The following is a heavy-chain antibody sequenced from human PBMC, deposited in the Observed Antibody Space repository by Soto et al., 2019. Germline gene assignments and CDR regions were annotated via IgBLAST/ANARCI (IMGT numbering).Heavy chain of an antibody. CDR2: ISSSSSTI. D-gene: IGHD3-22*01. CDR3: ARDRARGDSSGDYNWFDP. Sequence: EVQLVESGGGLVQPGGSLRLSCAASGFTFSSYSMNWVRQAPGKGLEWVSYISSSSSTIYYADSVKGRFTISRDNAKNSLYLQMNSLRDEDTAVYYCARDRARGDSSGDYNWFDPWGQGTLVTVSS. CDR1: GFTFSSYS. V-gene: IGHV3-48*02. J-gene: IGHJ5*02.